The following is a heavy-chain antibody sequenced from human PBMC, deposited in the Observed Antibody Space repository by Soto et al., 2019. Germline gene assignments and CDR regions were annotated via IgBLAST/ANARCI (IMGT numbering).Heavy chain of an antibody. CDR2: IGYDGSNK. V-gene: IGHV3-33*01. CDR3: ARDGGYSSGWYVY. Sequence: VADIGYDGSNKYYADSVKGRFTISRDNSKNTLYLQMNSLRAEDTAVYYCARDGGYSSGWYVYWGQGTLVTVSS. D-gene: IGHD6-19*01. J-gene: IGHJ4*02.